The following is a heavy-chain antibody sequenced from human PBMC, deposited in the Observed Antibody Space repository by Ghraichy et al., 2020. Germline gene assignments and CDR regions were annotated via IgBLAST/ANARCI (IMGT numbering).Heavy chain of an antibody. V-gene: IGHV4-59*01. Sequence: SETLSLTCSVSGGSISSYYWSWIRQPPGKGLEWIGYTSYSGSTNYNPSLKSRVTISVDTSKNQFSLTLGSVTAADTAVYYCARGTVGATGNYYYGLDVWGQGTTVTVSS. CDR2: TSYSGST. D-gene: IGHD1-26*01. J-gene: IGHJ6*02. CDR1: GGSISSYY. CDR3: ARGTVGATGNYYYGLDV.